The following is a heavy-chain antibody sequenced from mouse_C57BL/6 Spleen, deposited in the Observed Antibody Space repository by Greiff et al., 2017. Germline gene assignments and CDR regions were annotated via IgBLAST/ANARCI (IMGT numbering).Heavy chain of an antibody. Sequence: QVQLKQPGPELVKPGASVKFSCKASGYAFSSSWMNWVKQRPGKGLEWIGRIYPGDGVTNYNGKFKGKATLTADKSSSPAYMQLSSVTSEDYAVSFCARWLYGGFAYWGQGTLVTVSA. J-gene: IGHJ3*01. D-gene: IGHD1-1*02. CDR1: GYAFSSSW. CDR2: IYPGDGVT. CDR3: ARWLYGGFAY. V-gene: IGHV1-82*01.